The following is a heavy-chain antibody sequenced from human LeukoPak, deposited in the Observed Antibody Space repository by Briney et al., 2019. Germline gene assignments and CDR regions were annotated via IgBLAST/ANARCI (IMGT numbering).Heavy chain of an antibody. V-gene: IGHV4-39*07. CDR1: GGSISSSSYY. Sequence: SETLSLTCTVSGGSISSSSYYWGWIRQPPGKGLEWIGSIYYSGSTYYNPSPKSRVTISVDTSKNQFSLKLSSVTAADTAVYYCARDLRDKIDYWGQGTLVTVSS. J-gene: IGHJ4*02. CDR2: IYYSGST. D-gene: IGHD5-12*01. CDR3: ARDLRDKIDY.